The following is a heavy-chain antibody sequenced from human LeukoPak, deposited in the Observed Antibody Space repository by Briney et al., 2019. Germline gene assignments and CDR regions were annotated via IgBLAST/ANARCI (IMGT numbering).Heavy chain of an antibody. V-gene: IGHV5-10-1*01. CDR3: VTDYGDYFDY. J-gene: IGHJ4*02. CDR1: GYGLTNFW. D-gene: IGHD4-17*01. CDR2: IDPSDSYS. Sequence: HGASLQISCKVSGYGLTNFWINWVRQLPGKGLEWMGRIDPSDSYSNYNPSFQGHVSLSADKSTTTAYLQWSSLKASDTAIYYCVTDYGDYFDYWGQGTLVIVSS.